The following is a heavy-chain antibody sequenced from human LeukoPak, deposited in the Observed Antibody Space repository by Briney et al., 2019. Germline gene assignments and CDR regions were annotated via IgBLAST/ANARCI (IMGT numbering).Heavy chain of an antibody. CDR2: INPNSGGT. D-gene: IGHD2-15*01. Sequence: VSVKVSCKASGYTLTGYYMHWVRQAPGQGLEWMGWINPNSGGTNYAQKFQGRVTMTRDTSISTAYMELSRLRSDDTAVYYCARVGRDCSGGSCYESAFDIWGQGTMVTVSS. J-gene: IGHJ3*02. CDR1: GYTLTGYY. V-gene: IGHV1-2*02. CDR3: ARVGRDCSGGSCYESAFDI.